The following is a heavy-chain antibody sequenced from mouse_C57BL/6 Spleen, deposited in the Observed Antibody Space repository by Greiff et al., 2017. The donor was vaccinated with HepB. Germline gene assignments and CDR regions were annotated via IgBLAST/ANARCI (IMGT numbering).Heavy chain of an antibody. CDR1: GYTFTSYW. Sequence: QVQLQQPGAELVRPGSSVKLSCKASGYTFTSYWMDWVKQRPGQGLEWIGNIYPSDSETHYNQKFKDKATLTVDKSSSTAYMQLSSLTSEDSAVYYCARDSSGYGFDYWGQGTTLTVSS. CDR2: IYPSDSET. V-gene: IGHV1-61*01. D-gene: IGHD3-2*02. CDR3: ARDSSGYGFDY. J-gene: IGHJ2*01.